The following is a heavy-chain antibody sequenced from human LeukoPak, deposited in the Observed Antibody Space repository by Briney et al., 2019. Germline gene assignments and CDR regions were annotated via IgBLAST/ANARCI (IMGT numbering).Heavy chain of an antibody. V-gene: IGHV4-59*01. CDR1: GGSISSYY. D-gene: IGHD5-18*01. CDR2: IYYSGST. J-gene: IGHJ6*02. CDR3: ARGGRSLLQLWSRASYGMVV. Sequence: PSETLSLTCTVSGGSISSYYWSWIRQPPGKGLEWIGYIYYSGSTNYNPSLKSRVTISVDTSKNQFSLKLSSVTAADTAVYYCARGGRSLLQLWSRASYGMVVWGQGTTVTVSS.